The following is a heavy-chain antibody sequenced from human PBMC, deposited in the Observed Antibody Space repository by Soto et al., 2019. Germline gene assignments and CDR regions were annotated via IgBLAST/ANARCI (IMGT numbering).Heavy chain of an antibody. D-gene: IGHD1-7*01. Sequence: RLSCAAAEFNFGGHAMTWVRQAPGKGLAWVSALTPGRETTYYIDSVKGRFTISRDNAKNTLYLQMDSRTGADTAVYYCAKDSPVRRNYKELDYWGQGILVTVSS. V-gene: IGHV3-23*01. CDR2: LTPGRETT. CDR1: EFNFGGHA. CDR3: AKDSPVRRNYKELDY. J-gene: IGHJ4*02.